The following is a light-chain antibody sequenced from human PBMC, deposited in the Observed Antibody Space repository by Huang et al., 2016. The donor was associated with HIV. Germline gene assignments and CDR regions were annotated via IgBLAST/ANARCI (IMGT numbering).Light chain of an antibody. CDR3: QQSYTTPWT. V-gene: IGKV1-39*01. Sequence: DIQMTQSPSSLSASLGDRVTITCRASQPINSHLNWYQQKPGKAPKLLIYGASSLQSGATSRFSGSGSGTDFTLTISSLQPDDFAVYYCQQSYTTPWTFGQGAKVEIK. CDR1: QPINSH. J-gene: IGKJ1*01. CDR2: GAS.